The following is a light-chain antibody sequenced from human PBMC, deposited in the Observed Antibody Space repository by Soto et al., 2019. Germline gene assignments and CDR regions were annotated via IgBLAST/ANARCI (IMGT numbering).Light chain of an antibody. J-gene: IGLJ3*02. Sequence: QSALTQPASVSGSPGQSITISCTGTSSDVGSYNLVSWYQQNPGKAPKLMIYEAYKRPSGVSSRFSGSKSGNTASPTISGLQAEDEADYYCCSYAGSSIPVVFGGGTKVTVL. V-gene: IGLV2-23*01. CDR2: EAY. CDR1: SSDVGSYNL. CDR3: CSYAGSSIPVV.